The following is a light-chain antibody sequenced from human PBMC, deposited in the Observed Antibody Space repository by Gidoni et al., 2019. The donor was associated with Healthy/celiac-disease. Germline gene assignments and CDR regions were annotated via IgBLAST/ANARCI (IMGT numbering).Light chain of an antibody. V-gene: IGKV3-15*01. CDR3: QQYNNWPPVT. Sequence: EIVMTQSPATLSVSPGERATLSCRASQSVSSNSAWYQQKPGQAPRLLIYGASTRATGIPARFSGSGSGTEFTLTISSLQSEDFAVYYCQQYNNWPPVTFGPGTKVDIK. CDR1: QSVSSN. CDR2: GAS. J-gene: IGKJ3*01.